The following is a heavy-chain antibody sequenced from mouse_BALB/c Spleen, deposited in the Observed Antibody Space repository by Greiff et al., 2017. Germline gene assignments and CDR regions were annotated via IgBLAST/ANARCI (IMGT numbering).Heavy chain of an antibody. J-gene: IGHJ3*01. V-gene: IGHV5-6-4*01. CDR2: ISSGGSYT. Sequence: EVKLVESGGGLVKPGGSLKLSCAASGFTFSSYTMSWVRQTPEKRLEWVATISSGGSYTYYPDSVKGRFTISRDNAKNTLYLQMSSLKSEDTAMYYCTREELGRGCAYWGQGTLVTVSA. CDR3: TREELGRGCAY. D-gene: IGHD4-1*01. CDR1: GFTFSSYT.